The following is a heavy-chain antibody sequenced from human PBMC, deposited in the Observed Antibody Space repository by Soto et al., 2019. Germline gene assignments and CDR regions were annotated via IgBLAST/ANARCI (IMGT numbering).Heavy chain of an antibody. Sequence: SETLSLTCTVSGDSISSSTYFWGWVRQPPGKGLEWIGSIYYSGSTYYNPSLKSRVTISVDTSKNQFSLKLSSVTAADTAVYYCARHRADSSGWGAAFDIWGQGTMVTVSS. D-gene: IGHD3-22*01. J-gene: IGHJ3*02. CDR1: GDSISSSTYF. CDR2: IYYSGST. V-gene: IGHV4-39*01. CDR3: ARHRADSSGWGAAFDI.